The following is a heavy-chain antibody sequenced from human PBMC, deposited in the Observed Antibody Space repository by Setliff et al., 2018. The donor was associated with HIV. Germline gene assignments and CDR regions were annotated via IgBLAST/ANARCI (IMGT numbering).Heavy chain of an antibody. V-gene: IGHV4-31*03. CDR1: GGSISSGGFY. CDR3: ARLRYSVFDY. J-gene: IGHJ4*01. Sequence: SETLSLTCTVTGGSISSGGFYWTWIRQHPGKGLEWIGYIYYSGSTYYNPSLKSRVTISVDTSKNQFSLKLSSVTAADTAVYYCARLRYSVFDYWGHGTLVTVSS. D-gene: IGHD3-9*01. CDR2: IYYSGST.